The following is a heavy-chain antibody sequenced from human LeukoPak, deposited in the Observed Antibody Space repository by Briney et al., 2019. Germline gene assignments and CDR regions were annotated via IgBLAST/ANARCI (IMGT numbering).Heavy chain of an antibody. V-gene: IGHV1-2*06. Sequence: ASVKVSCKASGYTFTGYYMHWVRQAPGQGLEWMGRINPNSGGTNYAQKFQGRVTMTRDTSISTAYTELSRLRSDDTAVYYCARGQSSWYKTADWFDPWGQGTLVTVSS. J-gene: IGHJ5*02. CDR3: ARGQSSWYKTADWFDP. CDR2: INPNSGGT. D-gene: IGHD6-13*01. CDR1: GYTFTGYY.